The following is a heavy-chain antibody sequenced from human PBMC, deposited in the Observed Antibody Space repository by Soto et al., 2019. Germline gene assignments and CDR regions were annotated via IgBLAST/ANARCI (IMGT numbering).Heavy chain of an antibody. CDR1: GYSFTSHH. J-gene: IGHJ6*02. CDR2: INPSGGYT. CDR3: ARGYGHGNYHNALDV. Sequence: GASVKVSCKASGYSFTSHHLHWVRQAPGQGLEWMGLINPSGGYTNYAQKFQGRVSTTRDASTSTIYMELSSLRSEDTAVYYCARGYGHGNYHNALDVWGQGTTVTVSS. V-gene: IGHV1-46*01. D-gene: IGHD1-20*01.